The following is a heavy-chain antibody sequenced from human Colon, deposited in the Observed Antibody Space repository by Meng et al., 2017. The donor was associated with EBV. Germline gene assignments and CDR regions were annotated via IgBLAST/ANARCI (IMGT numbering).Heavy chain of an antibody. V-gene: IGHV4-34*01. CDR2: IDHRGNT. D-gene: IGHD3-10*01. CDR3: ARRGPSGNFSP. Sequence: QVQLQAWGAGVLKPSETLCRSCAVYGGSFRDYYWTWIRQPPGKGLEWIGEIDHRGNTKYNPSLKSRVTISLDTSKKQFSLKVSSVTAADSAVYYCARRGPSGNFSPWSQGALVTVSS. J-gene: IGHJ5*02. CDR1: GGSFRDYY.